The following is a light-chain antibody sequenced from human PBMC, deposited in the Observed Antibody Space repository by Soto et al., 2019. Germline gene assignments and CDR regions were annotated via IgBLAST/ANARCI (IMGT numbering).Light chain of an antibody. Sequence: DIQMTQSPSTLSASVGDRVTITCRASQSISSWLAWYQRKPGKAPKLLIYDASSLESGVPSRFSGSGSGTEFTLTISSLQTDDFATYYCQQYNSYPWTFGQGTKVDI. CDR3: QQYNSYPWT. CDR2: DAS. J-gene: IGKJ1*01. V-gene: IGKV1-5*01. CDR1: QSISSW.